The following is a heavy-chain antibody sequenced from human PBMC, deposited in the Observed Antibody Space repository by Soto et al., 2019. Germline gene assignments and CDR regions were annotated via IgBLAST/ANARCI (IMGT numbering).Heavy chain of an antibody. CDR3: ASGTYSGRYYYGMDV. Sequence: PSETLSLTCTVSGGSISSYYWSGIRQPPGKGLEWIGYIYYSGSTNYNPSLKSRVTISVDTSKNQFSLKLSSVTAADTAVYYCASGTYSGRYYYGMDVWGQGTTVTVSS. D-gene: IGHD1-26*01. CDR1: GGSISSYY. V-gene: IGHV4-59*01. J-gene: IGHJ6*02. CDR2: IYYSGST.